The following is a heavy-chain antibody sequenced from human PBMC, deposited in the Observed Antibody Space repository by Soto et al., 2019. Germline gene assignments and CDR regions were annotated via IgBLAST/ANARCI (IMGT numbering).Heavy chain of an antibody. V-gene: IGHV3-30*18. J-gene: IGHJ4*02. CDR1: GFTFNYYG. CDR2: ISHSGSDK. CDR3: AKGAQSSGYYSKFEY. Sequence: GGSLRLSCAASGFTFNYYGMHWVRQAPGRGLEWVALISHSGSDKNSADSVKGRFTISRDNSKNTLYLQMNSLRVDDTAVYYCAKGAQSSGYYSKFEYWGQGALVTV. D-gene: IGHD3-22*01.